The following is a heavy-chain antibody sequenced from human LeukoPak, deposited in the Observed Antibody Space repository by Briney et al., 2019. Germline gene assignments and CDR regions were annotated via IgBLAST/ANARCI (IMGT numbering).Heavy chain of an antibody. Sequence: GGSLRLSCAASGFTFSSYSMNWVRQAPGQGLDSVSSISSSSSYIYYADSVKGRFTISRDNAKNSLYLQMNSLRAEDTAVYYCARGYYSASRIDYWGQGALVTISS. V-gene: IGHV3-21*01. J-gene: IGHJ4*02. CDR3: ARGYYSASRIDY. CDR2: ISSSSSYI. D-gene: IGHD2-2*01. CDR1: GFTFSSYS.